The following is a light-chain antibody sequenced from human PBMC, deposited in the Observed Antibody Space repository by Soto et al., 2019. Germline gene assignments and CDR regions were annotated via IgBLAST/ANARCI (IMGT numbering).Light chain of an antibody. CDR2: AAS. V-gene: IGKV1-39*01. CDR3: QQSYSTPPT. J-gene: IGKJ5*01. CDR1: QSISSY. Sequence: DIQMTQSPSSLSASVGDRVTITCRASQSISSYLNWYQQKPGKAPKLLIYAASSLQSGVPSRFSGSGSGTDFTLTISSLQPEDFATYDCQQSYSTPPTFGQGTRLEI.